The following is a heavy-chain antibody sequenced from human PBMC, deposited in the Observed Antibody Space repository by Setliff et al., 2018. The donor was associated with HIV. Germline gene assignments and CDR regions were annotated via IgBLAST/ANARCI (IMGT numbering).Heavy chain of an antibody. J-gene: IGHJ5*02. CDR3: ARYRSKLDWFDP. CDR2: VHYSGAA. D-gene: IGHD1-26*01. CDR1: GDSISDNDFY. V-gene: IGHV4-39*01. Sequence: SETLSLTCSLSGDSISDNDFYWGWIRQPPGKGLEWIGIVHYSGAAYYNPSPKSRVTISVDTSQSQFSLKLRSVTAADTAVYYCARYRSKLDWFDPWGQGTLVTVSS.